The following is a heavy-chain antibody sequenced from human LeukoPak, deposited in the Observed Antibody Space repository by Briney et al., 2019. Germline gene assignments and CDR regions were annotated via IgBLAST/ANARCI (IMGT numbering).Heavy chain of an antibody. CDR3: AKERAYIAVAGPFDY. J-gene: IGHJ4*02. CDR1: GGSFSGYY. D-gene: IGHD6-19*01. Sequence: PSETLSLTCAVYGGSFSGYYWSWVRQAPGKGLEWVSAISGSGGSTCYADSVKGRFTISRDNSKNTLYLQMNSLRAEDTAVYYCAKERAYIAVAGPFDYWGQGTLVTVSS. V-gene: IGHV3-23*01. CDR2: ISGSGGST.